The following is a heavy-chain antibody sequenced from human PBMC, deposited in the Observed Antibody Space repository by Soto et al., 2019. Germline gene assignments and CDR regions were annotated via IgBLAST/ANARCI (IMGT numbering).Heavy chain of an antibody. V-gene: IGHV1-2*02. CDR3: ARAGWVAAASVSYGMDV. CDR1: GYTFTGYY. Sequence: QVQLVQSGAEVKKPGASVKVSCKASGYTFTGYYMHWVRQAPGQGLEWMGWINPNSGGTNYAQKFQGRVTMTRNTSISTAYMELSRLRSDDTALYYCARAGWVAAASVSYGMDVWGQGTTVTVSS. J-gene: IGHJ6*02. D-gene: IGHD6-13*01. CDR2: INPNSGGT.